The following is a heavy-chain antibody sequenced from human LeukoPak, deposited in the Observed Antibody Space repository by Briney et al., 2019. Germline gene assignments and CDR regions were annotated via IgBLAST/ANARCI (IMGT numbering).Heavy chain of an antibody. V-gene: IGHV3-23*01. Sequence: PGGSLRLSCAASGFTFSSYGMSWVRQAPGKGLEWVSHISGSGISTYYADSVKGRFTFSRDNSKNTLYLQMNSLRAEDTAVYYCAKDRSIAAGDDAFDIWGQGTMVTVSS. CDR1: GFTFSSYG. D-gene: IGHD6-13*01. CDR2: ISGSGIST. CDR3: AKDRSIAAGDDAFDI. J-gene: IGHJ3*02.